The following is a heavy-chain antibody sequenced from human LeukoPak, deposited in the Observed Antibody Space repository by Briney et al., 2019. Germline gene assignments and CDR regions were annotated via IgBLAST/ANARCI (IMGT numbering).Heavy chain of an antibody. J-gene: IGHJ3*02. Sequence: GGSLRLSCAASGFTLSLYSMNWVRQAPGKGLEWVSYISSSSNTIYYADSVKGRFTISRDNAKTSLYLQMTSLRAEDTAVYYCARERRDLNAFDIWGQGTMVTVSS. CDR1: GFTLSLYS. V-gene: IGHV3-48*01. CDR3: ARERRDLNAFDI. CDR2: ISSSSNTI.